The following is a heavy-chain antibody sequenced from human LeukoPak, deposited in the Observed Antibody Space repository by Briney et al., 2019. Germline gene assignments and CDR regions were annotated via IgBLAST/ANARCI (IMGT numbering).Heavy chain of an antibody. CDR1: GSTFSSFT. V-gene: IGHV3-48*04. D-gene: IGHD4/OR15-4a*01. CDR2: ISGTTNTI. CDR3: ARRRVLSVARALDY. J-gene: IGHJ4*02. Sequence: GGSLRLSCAASGSTFSSFTMNWVRQAPGKGLEWVSSISGTTNTIYYADSVKGRFTISRDNANNSVSLQMNSLRPEDTAVYFCARRRVLSVARALDYWGQGTLVTVSS.